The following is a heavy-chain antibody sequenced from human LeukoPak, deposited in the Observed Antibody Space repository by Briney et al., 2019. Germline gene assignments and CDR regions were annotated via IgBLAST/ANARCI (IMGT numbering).Heavy chain of an antibody. CDR2: INHSGST. Sequence: SETLSLTCAVYGGSFSGYYWSWIRQPPGKGLEWIGEINHSGSTNYNPSLKSRVTISVDTSKNQFPLKLSSVTAADTAVYYCARPVGQSAFDIWGQGTMVTVSS. V-gene: IGHV4-34*01. J-gene: IGHJ3*02. CDR3: ARPVGQSAFDI. D-gene: IGHD3-16*01. CDR1: GGSFSGYY.